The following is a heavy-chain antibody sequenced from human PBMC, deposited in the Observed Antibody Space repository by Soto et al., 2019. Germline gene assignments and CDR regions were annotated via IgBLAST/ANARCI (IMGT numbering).Heavy chain of an antibody. CDR1: GYTFTSYG. D-gene: IGHD2-2*01. CDR2: ISAYNVNT. CDR3: ARGRGSTSRPKGAFDI. V-gene: IGHV1-18*01. J-gene: IGHJ3*02. Sequence: ASVKVSCKASGYTFTSYGISWVRQAPGQGFEWMGWISAYNVNTIYAQKLQGRVTMTTDTSTSTAYVELRSLRSDDTAVYYCARGRGSTSRPKGAFDIWGQGTMVTVSS.